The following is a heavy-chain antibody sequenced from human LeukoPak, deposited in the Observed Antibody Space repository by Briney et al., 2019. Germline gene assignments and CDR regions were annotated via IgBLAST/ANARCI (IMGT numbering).Heavy chain of an antibody. D-gene: IGHD3-3*01. CDR1: GGSMSSYY. Sequence: SETLSLTCIVSGGSMSSYYWSWIRQPAGKGLEWIGRIYTSGSITYNPSLKSRVSMSVDTSKNQFSLKLSSVTAADTAVYYCARAMNRSGDYLGFDPWGLGIVVTVSS. J-gene: IGHJ5*02. V-gene: IGHV4-4*07. CDR3: ARAMNRSGDYLGFDP. CDR2: IYTSGSI.